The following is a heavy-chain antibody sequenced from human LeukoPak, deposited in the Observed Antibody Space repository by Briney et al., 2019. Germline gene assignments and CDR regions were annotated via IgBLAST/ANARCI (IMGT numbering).Heavy chain of an antibody. CDR1: GGSISSSSYY. D-gene: IGHD1-26*01. CDR2: IYYSGST. J-gene: IGHJ6*02. Sequence: SETLSLTCTVSGGSISSSSYYWGWIRQPPGKGLEWIGSIYYSGSTYYNPSLKSRVTISVDTSKNQLSLKLSSVTAADTAVYYCARRSSGSYVGYYYYGMDVWGQGTTVTVSS. V-gene: IGHV4-39*01. CDR3: ARRSSGSYVGYYYYGMDV.